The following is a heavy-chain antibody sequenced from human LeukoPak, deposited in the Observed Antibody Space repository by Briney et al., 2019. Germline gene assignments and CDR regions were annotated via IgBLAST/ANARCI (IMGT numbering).Heavy chain of an antibody. CDR2: ISGSGFST. CDR1: GFTFSNYA. D-gene: IGHD7-27*01. V-gene: IGHV3-23*01. CDR3: ARVRRVFKRKLGRSTEYYYYYYMDV. Sequence: GGSLRLSCAASGFTFSNYAMTWVRQAPGKGLEWVSAISGSGFSTYYADSVKGRFTISRDNSRNTLYLQMNSLRAEDTAVYYCARVRRVFKRKLGRSTEYYYYYYMDVWGKGTTVTVSS. J-gene: IGHJ6*03.